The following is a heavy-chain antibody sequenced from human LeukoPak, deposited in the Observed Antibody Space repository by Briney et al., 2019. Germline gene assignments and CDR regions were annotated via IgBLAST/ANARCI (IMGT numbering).Heavy chain of an antibody. J-gene: IGHJ1*01. Sequence: SETLSLTCTVSGGSIRSGSYHWSWIRQPAGKGLEWIGRIFTSGSTNYNPSLKSRVTISVDTSKNQFSLRLSSVTAADTAVYYCAREYCGSAGCHHEYFQHWGQGTLVTVSS. CDR3: AREYCGSAGCHHEYFQH. V-gene: IGHV4-61*02. D-gene: IGHD2-2*01. CDR2: IFTSGST. CDR1: GGSIRSGSYH.